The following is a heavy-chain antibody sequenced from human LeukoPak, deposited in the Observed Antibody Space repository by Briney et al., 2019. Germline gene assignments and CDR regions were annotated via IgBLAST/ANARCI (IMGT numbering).Heavy chain of an antibody. CDR1: GFTFSSYW. V-gene: IGHV3-7*01. D-gene: IGHD3-3*01. Sequence: GGSLRLSCAASGFTFSSYWMSWVRQAPGKGLEGVANIKQDGSEKYYVDSVKGRFTISRDNAKNSLYLQMNSLRAEDTAVYYCARDRFWSGYYIVDYWGQGTLVTVSS. J-gene: IGHJ4*02. CDR2: IKQDGSEK. CDR3: ARDRFWSGYYIVDY.